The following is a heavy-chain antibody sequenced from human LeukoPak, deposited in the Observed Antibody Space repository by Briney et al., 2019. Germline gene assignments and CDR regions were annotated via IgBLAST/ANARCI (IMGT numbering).Heavy chain of an antibody. D-gene: IGHD6-13*01. V-gene: IGHV4-59*11. Sequence: SETLSLTCTVSGGSISSHYWSWIRQPPGKGLEWIGYIYYSGSTNYNPSLKSRVTISVDTSKNQFSLKLSSVTAADTAVYYCAREVAAAGIGNWFDPWGQGTLVTVSS. J-gene: IGHJ5*02. CDR2: IYYSGST. CDR1: GGSISSHY. CDR3: AREVAAAGIGNWFDP.